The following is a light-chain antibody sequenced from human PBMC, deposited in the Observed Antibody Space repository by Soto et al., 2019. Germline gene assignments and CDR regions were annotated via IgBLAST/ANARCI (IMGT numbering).Light chain of an antibody. CDR2: DAS. CDR3: LQDDHYPLT. J-gene: IGKJ4*01. Sequence: AVQMTQSPSSLSASVGDTVSITCRASEGSRNDLSWYQQKPGKAPRLLIYDASTLQTGAPSRFSGSGSGTDFTLTISSLQPEDFGTYYCLQDDHYPLTFGGGTKLEVK. CDR1: EGSRND. V-gene: IGKV1-6*01.